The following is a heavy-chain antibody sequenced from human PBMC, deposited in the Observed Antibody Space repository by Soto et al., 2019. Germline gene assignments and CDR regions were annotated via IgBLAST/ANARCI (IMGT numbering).Heavy chain of an antibody. D-gene: IGHD5-18*01. V-gene: IGHV4-34*01. CDR2: INHSGST. CDR3: ARGRIQLWLPGYNWFDP. J-gene: IGHJ5*02. Sequence: SETLSLACAVYGGSVSGYYWSWIRQPPGKGLEWIGEINHSGSTNYNPSLKSRVTISVDTSKNQFSLKLSSVTAADTAVYYCARGRIQLWLPGYNWFDPWGQGTLVTVSS. CDR1: GGSVSGYY.